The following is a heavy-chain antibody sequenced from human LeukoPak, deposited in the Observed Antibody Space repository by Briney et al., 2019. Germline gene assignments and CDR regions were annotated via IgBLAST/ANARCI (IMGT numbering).Heavy chain of an antibody. Sequence: GGSLRLSCAASGFTFRDYDMEWVRQPAGKPLEWVSHIGTGGDTYYPTPVKGRFTVSRENAKNSLYLQMSSLRVEDTAVYYCARSFLTNRGRGPTFDYWGQGILVTVSS. J-gene: IGHJ4*02. CDR2: IGTGGDT. CDR1: GFTFRDYD. CDR3: ARSFLTNRGRGPTFDY. V-gene: IGHV3-13*01. D-gene: IGHD7-27*01.